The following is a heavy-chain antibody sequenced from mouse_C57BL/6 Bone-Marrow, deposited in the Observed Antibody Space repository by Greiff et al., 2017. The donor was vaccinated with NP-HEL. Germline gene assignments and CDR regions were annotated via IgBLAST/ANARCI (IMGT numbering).Heavy chain of an antibody. D-gene: IGHD2-4*01. CDR2: ISSGGDYI. CDR1: GFTFSSYA. CDR3: TRDHDYDYFDY. J-gene: IGHJ2*01. V-gene: IGHV5-9-1*02. Sequence: EVQVVESGEGLVKPGGSLKLSCAASGFTFSSYAMSWVRQTPEKRLEWVAYISSGGDYIYYADTVKGRFTISRDNARNTLYLQMSSLKSEDTAMYYCTRDHDYDYFDYWGQGTTLTVAS.